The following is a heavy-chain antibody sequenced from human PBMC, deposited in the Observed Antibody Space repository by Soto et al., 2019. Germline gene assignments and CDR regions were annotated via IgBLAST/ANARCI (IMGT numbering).Heavy chain of an antibody. CDR1: GFTFSDYA. Sequence: PGGSLRLSCSASGFTFSDYAIHWVRQAPGKGLQYVSGISGYGDKTYTADSVKGRFTISRDNSKNTLYLHMSSLRAEDTAVYYCANPAYDFWSARWVVGMDVWGQGTTVTVSS. D-gene: IGHD3-3*01. CDR3: ANPAYDFWSARWVVGMDV. V-gene: IGHV3-64D*06. J-gene: IGHJ6*02. CDR2: ISGYGDKT.